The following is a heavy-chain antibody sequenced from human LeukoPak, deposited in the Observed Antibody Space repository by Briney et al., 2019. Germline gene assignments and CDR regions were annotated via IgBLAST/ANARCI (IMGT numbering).Heavy chain of an antibody. Sequence: GGSLRLSCAASGFTFSRYGMHWVRQAPGKGLGWVAFIRYDGSNKYYADSVKGRFTISRDNSKNTLYLQMNSLRAEDTAVYYCAKDGGSSSWSEIDYWGQGTLVTVSS. CDR2: IRYDGSNK. CDR1: GFTFSRYG. J-gene: IGHJ4*02. CDR3: AKDGGSSSWSEIDY. V-gene: IGHV3-30*02. D-gene: IGHD6-13*01.